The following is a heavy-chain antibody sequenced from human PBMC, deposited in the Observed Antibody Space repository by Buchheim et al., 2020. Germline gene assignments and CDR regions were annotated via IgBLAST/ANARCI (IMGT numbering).Heavy chain of an antibody. CDR3: AKDQKYYYDSSGYPNYYYYYGMDV. CDR2: ISYDGSNK. Sequence: QVQLVESGGGVVQPGRSLRLSCAASGFTFSSYGMHWVHQAPGKGLEWVAVISYDGSNKYYADSVKGRFTISRDNSKNTLYLQMNSLRAEDTAVYYCAKDQKYYYDSSGYPNYYYYYGMDVWGQGTT. V-gene: IGHV3-30*18. J-gene: IGHJ6*02. D-gene: IGHD3-22*01. CDR1: GFTFSSYG.